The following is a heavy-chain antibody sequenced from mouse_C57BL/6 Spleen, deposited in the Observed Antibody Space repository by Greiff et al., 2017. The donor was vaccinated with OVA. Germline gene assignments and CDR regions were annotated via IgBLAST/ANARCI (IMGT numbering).Heavy chain of an antibody. CDR1: GYTFTSYW. D-gene: IGHD2-1*01. Sequence: QVQLQQPGAELVKPGASVKLSCKASGYTFTSYWMHWVKQRPGQGLEWIGMIHPNSGSTNYNEKFKSKATLTVDKSSSTAYMQLSSLTSEDSAVYYCAREGKNGNYENFDYWGQGTTLTVSS. V-gene: IGHV1-64*01. CDR2: IHPNSGST. CDR3: AREGKNGNYENFDY. J-gene: IGHJ2*01.